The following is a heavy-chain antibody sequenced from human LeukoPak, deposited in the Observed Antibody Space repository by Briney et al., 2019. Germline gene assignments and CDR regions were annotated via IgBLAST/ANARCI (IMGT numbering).Heavy chain of an antibody. CDR3: AKLSQKGGDFWSGYYTGDAFDI. CDR1: GFTFSSYA. Sequence: GGSLRLSCAASGFTFSSYAMSWVRQAPGKGLEWVSAISGSGGSTYYADSVKGRFTISRDNSKNTLYLQMNSLRAEDTAVYYCAKLSQKGGDFWSGYYTGDAFDIWGQGTMVTVSS. V-gene: IGHV3-23*01. J-gene: IGHJ3*02. D-gene: IGHD3-3*01. CDR2: ISGSGGST.